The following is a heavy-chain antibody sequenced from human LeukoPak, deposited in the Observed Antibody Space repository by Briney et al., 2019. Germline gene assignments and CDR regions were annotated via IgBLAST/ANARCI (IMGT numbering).Heavy chain of an antibody. CDR2: IYSGGST. Sequence: GGSLRLSCAAFGFTVSSDYMSWVRQAPGKGLEWVSVIYSGGSTYYADSVKGRFTISRDNSKNTLYLQMNSLRAEDTAVYYCARDQYNYYGSGSYYFAFDIWGQGTMVTVSS. CDR3: ARDQYNYYGSGSYYFAFDI. CDR1: GFTVSSDY. J-gene: IGHJ3*02. D-gene: IGHD3-10*01. V-gene: IGHV3-66*01.